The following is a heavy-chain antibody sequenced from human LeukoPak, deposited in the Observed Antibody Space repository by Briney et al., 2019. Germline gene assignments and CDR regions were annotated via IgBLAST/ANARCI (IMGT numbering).Heavy chain of an antibody. J-gene: IGHJ4*02. Sequence: PGGSLRLSCAASGFTVSSNYMSWVRQAPGKGLEWVANIKQDGGEMFYVDSVKGRFTISRDNAKNSLYLQMNSLRAEDTAVYYCAREDHANYNYWGQGTLVTVSS. CDR2: IKQDGGEM. V-gene: IGHV3-7*01. CDR1: GFTVSSNY. CDR3: AREDHANYNY. D-gene: IGHD4/OR15-4a*01.